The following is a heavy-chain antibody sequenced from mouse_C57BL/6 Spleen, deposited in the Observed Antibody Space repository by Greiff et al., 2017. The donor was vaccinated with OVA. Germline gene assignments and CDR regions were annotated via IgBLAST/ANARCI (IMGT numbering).Heavy chain of an antibody. CDR3: ARGDWDWPDY. CDR2: IYPGDGDT. D-gene: IGHD4-1*01. Sequence: QVQLKESGPELVKPGASVKISCKASGYAFSSSWMNWVKQRPGKGLEWIGRIYPGDGDTNYNGKFKGKATLTADKSSSTAYMQLSSLTSEDSAVYFCARGDWDWPDYWGQGTTLTVSS. J-gene: IGHJ2*01. CDR1: GYAFSSSW. V-gene: IGHV1-82*01.